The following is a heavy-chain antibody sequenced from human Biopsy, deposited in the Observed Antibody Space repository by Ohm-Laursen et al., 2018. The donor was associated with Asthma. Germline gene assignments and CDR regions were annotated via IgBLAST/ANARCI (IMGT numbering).Heavy chain of an antibody. CDR2: IFFDGSNK. CDR3: ARGKTWRRSYYFDY. D-gene: IGHD5-12*01. Sequence: SLRLSCAASGFTFHNYVMHWVRQAPGKGLEWVAGIFFDGSNKYYADSVKGRFTISRDNSKDTLYLQVNSLRGDDTAVYYCARGKTWRRSYYFDYWGQGTLVTVTS. J-gene: IGHJ4*02. CDR1: GFTFHNYV. V-gene: IGHV3-30-3*01.